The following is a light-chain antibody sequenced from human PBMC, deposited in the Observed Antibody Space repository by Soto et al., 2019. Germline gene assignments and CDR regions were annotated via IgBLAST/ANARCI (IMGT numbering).Light chain of an antibody. Sequence: EIVLTQSPATLSLSPGERATLSCRASQSVSSYLAWYQQKPGQAPRLLIYDASNRATGIPARFSGSGSGTDFTLTISSLEPEDFAVYYCQQRSNFTFGGVNKVEIK. V-gene: IGKV3-11*01. CDR2: DAS. CDR3: QQRSNFT. J-gene: IGKJ4*01. CDR1: QSVSSY.